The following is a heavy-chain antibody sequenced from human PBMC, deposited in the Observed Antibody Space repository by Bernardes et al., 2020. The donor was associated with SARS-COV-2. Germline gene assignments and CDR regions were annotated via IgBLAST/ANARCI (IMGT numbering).Heavy chain of an antibody. CDR1: GGSISSSNW. CDR2: IYHSGST. J-gene: IGHJ6*02. CDR3: ARAPVVPAAMYYYYGMDV. D-gene: IGHD2-2*01. Sequence: SETLSLTCAVSGGSISSSNWWSWVRQPPGKGLEWIGEIYHSGSTHYNPSLKSRVTISVDKSKNQFSLKLSSVTAADTAVYYCARAPVVPAAMYYYYGMDVWGQGTTVTVSS. V-gene: IGHV4-4*02.